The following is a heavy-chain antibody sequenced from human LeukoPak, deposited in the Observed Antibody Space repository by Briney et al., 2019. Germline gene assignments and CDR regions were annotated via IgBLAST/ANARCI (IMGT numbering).Heavy chain of an antibody. CDR3: ARGLPPVMKYYFDY. J-gene: IGHJ4*02. V-gene: IGHV3-33*01. Sequence: GGSLRLSCAASGFTFNSYGMHWVRPAPGKGLEGVAVMWYDGSNKYYADSVKGRFTISRDDSKNTLYLQMNSLRAEDTAMYYCARGLPPVMKYYFDYWGQGTLVTVSS. D-gene: IGHD4-11*01. CDR2: MWYDGSNK. CDR1: GFTFNSYG.